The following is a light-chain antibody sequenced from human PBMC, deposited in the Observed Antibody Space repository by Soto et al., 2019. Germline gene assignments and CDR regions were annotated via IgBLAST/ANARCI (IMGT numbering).Light chain of an antibody. V-gene: IGLV3-21*02. CDR1: NIGSKS. CDR3: QVWDSSSDHLYV. CDR2: EDS. J-gene: IGLJ1*01. Sequence: SYELTQPPSVSVAPGQTARITCGGNNIGSKSVHWYQQKPGQAPVLVVYEDSDRPSGIPERFSGSNSGNTATLTISRVEAGDEADYYCQVWDSSSDHLYVFGTVTKVTAL.